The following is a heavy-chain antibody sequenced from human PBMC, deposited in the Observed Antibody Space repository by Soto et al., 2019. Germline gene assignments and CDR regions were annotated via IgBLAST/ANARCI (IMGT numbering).Heavy chain of an antibody. CDR1: GFTFSSYG. D-gene: IGHD2-8*01. Sequence: QVQLVESGGGVVQPGRSLRLSCAASGFTFSSYGMHWVRQAPGKGLEWVAVISYDGINEDYADSVKGRFTISRDNSKNTLYLQMNSLRAEDTAVYYCAKDIVLMVYAGNFDYWGPGTLVTVSS. V-gene: IGHV3-30*18. CDR3: AKDIVLMVYAGNFDY. J-gene: IGHJ4*02. CDR2: ISYDGINE.